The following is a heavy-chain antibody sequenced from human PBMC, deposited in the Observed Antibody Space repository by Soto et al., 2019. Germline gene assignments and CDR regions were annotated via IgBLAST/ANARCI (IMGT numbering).Heavy chain of an antibody. V-gene: IGHV3-23*01. Sequence: GGSLRLSCAASGFTFSSYAMSWVRQAPGKGLEWVSAISGSGGSTYYADSVKGRFTISRDNSKNTLYLQMNSLRAEDTAVYYCAKSTYCSGGSCYIFHYYYGMDVWGQGTTVTVSS. J-gene: IGHJ6*02. CDR3: AKSTYCSGGSCYIFHYYYGMDV. CDR1: GFTFSSYA. D-gene: IGHD2-15*01. CDR2: ISGSGGST.